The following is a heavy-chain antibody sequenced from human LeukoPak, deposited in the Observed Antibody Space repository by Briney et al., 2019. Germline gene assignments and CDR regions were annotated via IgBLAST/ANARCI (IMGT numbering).Heavy chain of an antibody. V-gene: IGHV4-61*02. CDR3: ARDVVSTSWGGFDP. D-gene: IGHD2-2*01. CDR1: GGSISSSSYY. J-gene: IGHJ5*02. Sequence: PSETLFLTCTVSGGSISSSSYYWSWIRQPAGRGLEWIGRIHTSGSTNYNPSLKSRVTMSVDTSKNQFSLKLSSVTAADTAVYYCARDVVSTSWGGFDPWGQGTLVTVSS. CDR2: IHTSGST.